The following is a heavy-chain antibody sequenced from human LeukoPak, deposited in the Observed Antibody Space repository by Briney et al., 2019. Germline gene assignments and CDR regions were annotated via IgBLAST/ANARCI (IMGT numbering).Heavy chain of an antibody. CDR1: GGSFSGYY. CDR2: INHSGST. Sequence: SETLSLTCAVYGGSFSGYYWGWIRQPPGKGLEWIGEINHSGSTNYNPSLKSRVTISVDTSKNQFSLKLSSVTAADTAVYYCARGGCSYGYGFDPWGQGTLVTVSS. V-gene: IGHV4-34*01. D-gene: IGHD5-18*01. J-gene: IGHJ5*02. CDR3: ARGGCSYGYGFDP.